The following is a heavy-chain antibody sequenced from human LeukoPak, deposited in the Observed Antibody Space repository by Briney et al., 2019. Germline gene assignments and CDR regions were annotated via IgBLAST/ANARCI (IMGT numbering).Heavy chain of an antibody. CDR1: GFTFSSYE. CDR2: ISSSGSTI. CDR3: ARLGYYYGMDV. V-gene: IGHV3-48*03. J-gene: IGHJ6*02. Sequence: GGSLRLSCAASGFTFSSYEMTWVRQAPGKGLEWVSYISSSGSTIYYADSVKGRFTISRDNAKNSLYLQMNSLRAEDTAVYYCARLGYYYGMDVWGQGTTVTVSS.